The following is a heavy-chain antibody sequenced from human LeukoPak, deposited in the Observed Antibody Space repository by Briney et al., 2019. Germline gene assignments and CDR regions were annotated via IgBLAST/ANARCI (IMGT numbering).Heavy chain of an antibody. CDR3: ARDSYGDANFDS. CDR1: GFIVNTNY. J-gene: IGHJ4*02. V-gene: IGHV3-53*01. Sequence: GGSLRLSCAASGFIVNTNYVTWVRQAPGRGLEWVSFIYADGNTYYADSVKGRFTISRDLSKNAVYLQMNSLRAEDTAVYYCARDSYGDANFDSWGQGTLVTVSS. D-gene: IGHD4-17*01. CDR2: IYADGNT.